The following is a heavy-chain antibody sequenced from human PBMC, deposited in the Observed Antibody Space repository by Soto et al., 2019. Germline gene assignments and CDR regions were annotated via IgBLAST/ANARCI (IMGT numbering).Heavy chain of an antibody. Sequence: SETLSLTCAVYGWSFSGYYWSWIRQPPGKGLEWIGEINHSGSTNYNPSLKSRVTISVDTSKNQFSLKLSSVTAADTAVYYCARWHGGSYYYYYGMDVWGQGTTVTVSS. J-gene: IGHJ6*02. D-gene: IGHD1-26*01. CDR2: INHSGST. CDR1: GWSFSGYY. CDR3: ARWHGGSYYYYYGMDV. V-gene: IGHV4-34*01.